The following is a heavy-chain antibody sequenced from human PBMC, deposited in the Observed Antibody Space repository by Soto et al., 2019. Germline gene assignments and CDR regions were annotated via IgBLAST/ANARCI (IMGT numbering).Heavy chain of an antibody. V-gene: IGHV4-4*07. CDR2: MYTKERT. J-gene: IGHJ5*02. CDR3: ARDDYKDGGNNWFDP. CDR1: GDSITNYY. Sequence: PSDTLSLTCTVSGDSITNYYWSWIRQPAGKGLEWIGRMYTKERTNYNLSFKSRVTMSVDTPKNQFSLKLNAVTAADTAVYYCARDDYKDGGNNWFDPWGQGTLVTVSS. D-gene: IGHD3-16*01.